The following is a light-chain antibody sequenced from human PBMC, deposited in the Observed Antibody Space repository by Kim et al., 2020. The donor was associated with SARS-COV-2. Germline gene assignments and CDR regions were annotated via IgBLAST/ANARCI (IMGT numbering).Light chain of an antibody. CDR1: SGYINYK. J-gene: IGLJ1*01. Sequence: CTLSSGYINYKVDWYQQRPGKGPRFVMRVGTGGIVGSKGDGIPDRFSVLGSGLNRYLIIKNIQEEDESDYHCGTDHGTGSDFVYVFGTGTKVTVL. V-gene: IGLV9-49*01. CDR2: VGTGGIVG. CDR3: GTDHGTGSDFVYV.